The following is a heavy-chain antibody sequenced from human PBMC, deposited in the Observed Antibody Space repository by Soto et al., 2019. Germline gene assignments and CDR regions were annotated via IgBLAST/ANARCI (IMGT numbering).Heavy chain of an antibody. J-gene: IGHJ5*02. D-gene: IGHD3-3*01. V-gene: IGHV3-21*01. CDR1: GFTFNNYN. CDR3: ARDSYDFWSGYYSPAKYNWFDP. CDR2: ISSRSNQI. Sequence: PGGSLRLSCAASGFTFNNYNMNWVRQGPGKGLEWVASISSRSNQIFHADSVKGRFTISRDNAKNSVFLQMNSLRAEDTAVYYCARDSYDFWSGYYSPAKYNWFDPWGQGTLVTVSS.